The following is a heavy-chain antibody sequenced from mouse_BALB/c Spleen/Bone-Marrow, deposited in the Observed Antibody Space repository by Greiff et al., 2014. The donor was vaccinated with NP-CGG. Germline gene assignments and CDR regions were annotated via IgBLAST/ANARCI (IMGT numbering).Heavy chain of an antibody. J-gene: IGHJ4*01. D-gene: IGHD2-4*01. CDR3: ARAITDAMDY. CDR2: INSGSGGT. Sequence: VQLVDSGAELVRPGTSVKVSCKGSGYAFTNYLIEWVKQRPGQGLEWIGVINSGSGGTKYNEKFKGKATLTADKSSSTAYMRLSSLTSDDSAVYFCARAITDAMDYWGQGTSVTVSS. CDR1: GYAFTNYL. V-gene: IGHV1-54*01.